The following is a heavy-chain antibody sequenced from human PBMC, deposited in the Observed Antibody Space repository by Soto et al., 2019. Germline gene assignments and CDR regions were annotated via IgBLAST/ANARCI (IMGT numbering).Heavy chain of an antibody. J-gene: IGHJ4*02. CDR2: IYDSGST. CDR3: AAPPRY. Sequence: PSETLSLTCTVSGGSISSDDYYWSWIRQPPGKGLEWIGYIYDSGSTNYNPSLKSRVTISVDTSKNQFSLKLTSVTAADTAVYYCAAPPRYWGQGTLVTVSS. D-gene: IGHD6-6*01. CDR1: GGSISSDDYY. V-gene: IGHV4-61*08.